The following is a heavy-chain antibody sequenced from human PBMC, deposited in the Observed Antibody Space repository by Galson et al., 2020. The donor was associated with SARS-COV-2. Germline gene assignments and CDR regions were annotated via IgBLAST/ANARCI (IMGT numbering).Heavy chain of an antibody. CDR2: ISYRSTFI. CDR1: EFTFSRES. V-gene: IGHV3-21*01. D-gene: IGHD1-26*01. CDR3: ATDGGPLSEYLQK. J-gene: IGHJ1*01. Sequence: AGGSLRLSCEASEFTFSRESLNWVRQAPGKGLEWVSSISYRSTFIYYADSVRGRFTISRDDAKKSLYLQMNSLRDEDTGVYFCATDGGPLSEYLQKWGQGTLVTVSS.